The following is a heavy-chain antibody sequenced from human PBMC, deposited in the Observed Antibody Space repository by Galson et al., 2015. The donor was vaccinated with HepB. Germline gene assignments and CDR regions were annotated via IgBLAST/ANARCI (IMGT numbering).Heavy chain of an antibody. CDR1: GFIFSDYY. CDR3: ARAAYGGWKGFDS. V-gene: IGHV3-33*08. D-gene: IGHD4/OR15-4a*01. CDR2: TWYDGSTK. Sequence: SLRLSCAASGFIFSDYYMSWIRQAPGKGLEWVTATWYDGSTKYYADSVKGRFTISRDNSKNTLYLQMNSLRDEDTAVYYCARAAYGGWKGFDSWGQGALVTGS. J-gene: IGHJ1*01.